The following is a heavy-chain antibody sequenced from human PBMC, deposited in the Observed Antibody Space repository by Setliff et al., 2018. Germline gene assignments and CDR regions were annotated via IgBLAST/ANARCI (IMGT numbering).Heavy chain of an antibody. CDR1: GGSISSGSYY. Sequence: SETLSLTCTVSGGSISSGSYYWSWIRQPAGKGLEWIGHIYTSGSTNYNPSLKSRVTISVDTSKDQFSMKLSSVTAADTAVYYCASLGMTTMMDWYFDLWGRGTLVTVSS. V-gene: IGHV4-61*09. D-gene: IGHD4-4*01. CDR2: IYTSGST. CDR3: ASLGMTTMMDWYFDL. J-gene: IGHJ2*01.